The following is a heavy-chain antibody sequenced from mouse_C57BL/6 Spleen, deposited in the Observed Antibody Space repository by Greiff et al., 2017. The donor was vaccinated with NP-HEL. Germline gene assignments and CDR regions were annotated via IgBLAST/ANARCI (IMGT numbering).Heavy chain of an antibody. Sequence: QVQLKESGAELARPGASVKMSCKASGYTFTSYTMHWVKQRPGQGLEWIGYINPSSGYTKYNQKFKDKATLTADKSSSTAYMQLSSLTSEDSAVYYCARRELNYFDYWGQGTTLTVSS. J-gene: IGHJ2*01. CDR2: INPSSGYT. V-gene: IGHV1-4*01. CDR1: GYTFTSYT. CDR3: ARRELNYFDY.